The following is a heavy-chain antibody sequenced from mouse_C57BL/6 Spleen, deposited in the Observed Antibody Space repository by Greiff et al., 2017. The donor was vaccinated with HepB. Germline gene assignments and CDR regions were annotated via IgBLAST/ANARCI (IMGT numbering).Heavy chain of an antibody. D-gene: IGHD2-4*01. V-gene: IGHV1-61*01. CDR2: IYPSDSET. J-gene: IGHJ3*01. CDR3: ARGGYYDYDWFAY. Sequence: QVQLKQPGAELVRPGSSVKLSCKASGYTFTSYWMDWVKQRPGQGLEWIGNIYPSDSETHYNQKFKDKATLTVDKSSSTAYMQLSSLTSEDSAVYYCARGGYYDYDWFAYWGQGTLVTVSA. CDR1: GYTFTSYW.